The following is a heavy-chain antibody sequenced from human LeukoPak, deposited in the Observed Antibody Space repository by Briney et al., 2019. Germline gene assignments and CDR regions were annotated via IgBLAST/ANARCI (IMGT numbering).Heavy chain of an antibody. Sequence: PSEPLSLPCPASGGSIISYDWSWFGRPAGKGLEWCGRNYTREITNYIPSLKSRVTMSVDTSKNQFSLKLSSVTAADTAVYYCARENTIIYGYDYGMAVGSQGTTVTVS. CDR1: GGSIISYD. CDR3: ARENTIIYGYDYGMAV. J-gene: IGHJ6*02. CDR2: NYTREIT. V-gene: IGHV4-4*07. D-gene: IGHD3-10*01.